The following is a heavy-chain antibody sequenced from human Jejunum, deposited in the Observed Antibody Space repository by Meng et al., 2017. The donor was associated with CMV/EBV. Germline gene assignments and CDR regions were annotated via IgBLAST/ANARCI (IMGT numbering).Heavy chain of an antibody. Sequence: AASGFPFSHYWMHWVRQVPGEGLVWISSINSDGTTTKYSDSVKGRFTISRDNARNALYLQMDTLQSEDTAIYYCLCTGAECAAFDPWGRGTLVTVSS. V-gene: IGHV3-74*01. J-gene: IGHJ5*02. CDR1: GFPFSHYW. D-gene: IGHD2-8*02. CDR3: LCTGAECAAFDP. CDR2: INSDGTTT.